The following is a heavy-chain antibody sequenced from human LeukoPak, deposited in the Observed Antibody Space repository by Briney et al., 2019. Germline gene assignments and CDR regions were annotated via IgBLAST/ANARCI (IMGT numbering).Heavy chain of an antibody. Sequence: GGSLRLSCAASGFTFSSYAMHWVRQAPGKGLEWVAVISYDGSNKYYADSVKGRFTISRDNSKNTLYLQMNSLRAEDTAVYYCARDLGSGYYYYYYYGMDVWGQGTTVTVSS. J-gene: IGHJ6*02. CDR3: ARDLGSGYYYYYYYGMDV. CDR1: GFTFSSYA. V-gene: IGHV3-30*04. D-gene: IGHD3-3*01. CDR2: ISYDGSNK.